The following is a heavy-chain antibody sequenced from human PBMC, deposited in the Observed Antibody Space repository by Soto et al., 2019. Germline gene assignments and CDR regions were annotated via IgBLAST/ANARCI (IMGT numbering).Heavy chain of an antibody. Sequence: SETLSLTCTVSGGSISSYYWSWIRQPPGKGLEWIGYMYNTGSTVYNPPFKSRVTISVDTSKNQFSLKLSSVTAADTAVYYCARDIMGTNYYYYGMDVWGQGTTVTVSS. V-gene: IGHV4-59*01. CDR3: ARDIMGTNYYYYGMDV. J-gene: IGHJ6*02. CDR1: GGSISSYY. D-gene: IGHD2-8*01. CDR2: MYNTGST.